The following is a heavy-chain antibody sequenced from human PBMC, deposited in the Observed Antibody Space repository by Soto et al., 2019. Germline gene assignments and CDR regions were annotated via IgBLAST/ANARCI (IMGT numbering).Heavy chain of an antibody. J-gene: IGHJ4*02. Sequence: QVQLVESGGGVVQPGRPLRLSCAASGFTFSTYGMHWVRQAPGKGLEWVAIISYDGSNKYYADSVKGRFTISRDNSKNTLYLQMNSLRAEDTALYYCAKTRESSGWSYFDYWGQGTLVTVSS. D-gene: IGHD6-19*01. V-gene: IGHV3-30*18. CDR1: GFTFSTYG. CDR2: ISYDGSNK. CDR3: AKTRESSGWSYFDY.